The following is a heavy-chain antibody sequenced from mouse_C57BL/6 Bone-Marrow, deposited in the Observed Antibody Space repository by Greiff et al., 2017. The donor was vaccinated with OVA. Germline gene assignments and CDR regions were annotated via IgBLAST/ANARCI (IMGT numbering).Heavy chain of an antibody. J-gene: IGHJ4*01. V-gene: IGHV5-17*01. CDR3: ARGGSSFLYYAMDY. CDR2: ISSGSSTI. D-gene: IGHD1-1*01. Sequence: EVQGVESGGGLVKPGGSLKLSCAASGFTFSDYGMHWVRQAPEKGLEWVAYISSGSSTIYYADTVKGRFTISRDNAKNTLFLQMTSLRSEDTAMYYCARGGSSFLYYAMDYWGQGTSVTVSS. CDR1: GFTFSDYG.